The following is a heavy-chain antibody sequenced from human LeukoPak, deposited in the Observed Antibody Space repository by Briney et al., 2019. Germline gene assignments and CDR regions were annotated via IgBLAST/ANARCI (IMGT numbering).Heavy chain of an antibody. Sequence: ASVKVSCKASGYTFTSYAMHWVRQAPGQRLEWMGWINAGNGNTKYSQKFQGRVTITRDTSASTAYMELSSLRSEDTAVYYCARDRSGLYGGWFDPWGQGTLVTVSS. CDR3: ARDRSGLYGGWFDP. V-gene: IGHV1-3*01. CDR2: INAGNGNT. J-gene: IGHJ5*02. CDR1: GYTFTSYA. D-gene: IGHD3-10*01.